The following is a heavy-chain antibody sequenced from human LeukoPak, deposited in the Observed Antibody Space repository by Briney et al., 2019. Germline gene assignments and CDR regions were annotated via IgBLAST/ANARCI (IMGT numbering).Heavy chain of an antibody. V-gene: IGHV4-39*07. CDR2: IYYSGNT. CDR3: ARDSEWRQLVRKAFDY. J-gene: IGHJ4*02. CDR1: GGSISSSSYY. Sequence: PSETLSLTCTVSGGSISSSSYYWGWIRQPPGKGLEWIGSIYYSGNTYYNPSLKSRVTISVDTSKNQFSLKLSSVTAADTAVYYCARDSEWRQLVRKAFDYWGQGTLVTVSS. D-gene: IGHD6-6*01.